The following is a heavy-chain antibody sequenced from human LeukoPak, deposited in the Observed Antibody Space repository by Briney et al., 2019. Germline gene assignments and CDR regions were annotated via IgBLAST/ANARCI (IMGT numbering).Heavy chain of an antibody. Sequence: SETLSLTCTVSGGSITRANQYWDWVRQPPGKELEWIGSVDYSGNTYYNPSLKSRVTMSVDAPKAQFSLKLISVTAADTAVYYCARRAPYHVGYYHYFDDWGQGTLVTVSS. CDR1: GGSITRANQY. V-gene: IGHV4-39*01. CDR2: VDYSGNT. J-gene: IGHJ4*02. D-gene: IGHD3-3*01. CDR3: ARRAPYHVGYYHYFDD.